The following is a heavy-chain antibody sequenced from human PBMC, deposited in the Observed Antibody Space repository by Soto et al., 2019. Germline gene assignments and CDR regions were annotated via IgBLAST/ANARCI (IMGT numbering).Heavy chain of an antibody. D-gene: IGHD4-17*01. V-gene: IGHV4-59*01. Sequence: WETLSLTCSVSGRSISPFYWSWIRQPPGKGLEWIGSIYYSGTTNYNPSLKSRVTISVDTSKNHFSLRLTSVTAADTAVYYCAAVGGYYGDYPNFDYWGRGTLVTVSS. CDR2: IYYSGTT. J-gene: IGHJ4*02. CDR3: AAVGGYYGDYPNFDY. CDR1: GRSISPFY.